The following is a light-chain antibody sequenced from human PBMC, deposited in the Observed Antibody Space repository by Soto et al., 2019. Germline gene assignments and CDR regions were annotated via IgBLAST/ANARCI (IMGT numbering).Light chain of an antibody. V-gene: IGKV4-1*01. J-gene: IGKJ1*01. CDR3: RQYYNNLPT. Sequence: DIVMNQSPDSLAVSLGETATINCKSSQSLSLTSYNKILLAWYQQKPGQPPKLLIYWVSTRESGVPDRFSGSGSGTDFTLTISSLQAEDVAVYYCRQYYNNLPTFGQGTKVEIK. CDR2: WVS. CDR1: QSLSLTSYNKIL.